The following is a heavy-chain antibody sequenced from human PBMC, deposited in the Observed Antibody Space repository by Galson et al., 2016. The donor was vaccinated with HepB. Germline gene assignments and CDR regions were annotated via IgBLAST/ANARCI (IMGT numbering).Heavy chain of an antibody. D-gene: IGHD1-7*01. Sequence: SLRLSCATSGFTFSSYAMTWVRQAPGKGLEWVSYIGRSSTPIYYGDSVKGRFTISRDNAENSLYLQMNSLRPEDTAMYYCARETTACADWGQGTLVTVSS. J-gene: IGHJ4*02. CDR1: GFTFSSYA. CDR2: IGRSSTPI. CDR3: ARETTACAD. V-gene: IGHV3-48*04.